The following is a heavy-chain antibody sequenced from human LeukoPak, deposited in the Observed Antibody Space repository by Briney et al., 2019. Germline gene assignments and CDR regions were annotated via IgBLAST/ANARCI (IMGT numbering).Heavy chain of an antibody. CDR3: AKRGVVIRVILVGFHKEAYYFDS. Sequence: GGSLRLSCAVSGITLSNCGMTWVRQAPGKGLEWVAGISDSGGSTNYADSVKGRFTISRDNPKNTLYLQMNSLRAEDTAVYFCAKRGVVIRVILVGFHKEAYYFDSWGQGALVTVSS. CDR2: ISDSGGST. CDR1: GITLSNCG. V-gene: IGHV3-23*01. J-gene: IGHJ4*02. D-gene: IGHD3-22*01.